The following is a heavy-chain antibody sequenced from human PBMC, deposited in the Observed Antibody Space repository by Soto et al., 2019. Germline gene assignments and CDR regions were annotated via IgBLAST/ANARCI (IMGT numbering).Heavy chain of an antibody. CDR2: IHYSGST. Sequence: QVQLQESGPGLVKPSETLSLICTVSGGSMNGYHWSWIRQPPGRGLEWIGEIHYSGSTKHNPSLKSRVTISVDTSKNQFSLNMRSLTAADTAVYYCARAGLTRDLNWFDPWGQGILVTVSS. CDR3: ARAGLTRDLNWFDP. V-gene: IGHV4-59*01. D-gene: IGHD3-3*01. CDR1: GGSMNGYH. J-gene: IGHJ5*02.